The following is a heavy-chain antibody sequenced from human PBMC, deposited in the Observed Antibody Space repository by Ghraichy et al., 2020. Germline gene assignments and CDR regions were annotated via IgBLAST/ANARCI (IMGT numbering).Heavy chain of an antibody. CDR1: GFTFSSYG. J-gene: IGHJ6*03. CDR3: AKAFRDCSSTSCYSGYYYYYMDV. Sequence: GESLNISCAASGFTFSSYGMHWVRQAPGKGLEWVAFIRYDGSNKYYADSVKGRFTISRDSSKNTLYLQMNSLRAEDTAVYYCAKAFRDCSSTSCYSGYYYYYMDVWGKGTTVTVSS. V-gene: IGHV3-30*02. CDR2: IRYDGSNK. D-gene: IGHD2-2*01.